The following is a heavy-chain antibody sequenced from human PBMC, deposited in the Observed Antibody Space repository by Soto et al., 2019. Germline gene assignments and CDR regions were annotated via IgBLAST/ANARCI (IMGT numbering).Heavy chain of an antibody. CDR3: NTDLANTVTTTFHY. V-gene: IGHV3-15*01. D-gene: IGHD4-17*01. Sequence: GGSLRLSCAASGFTLRNAWMSWVRQAPGKGLEWVGRIKSKTNGGTTDYAAPVKGRFTISRDNSKNTLYLEMNSLKTEDTAVYYCNTDLANTVTTTFHYWGQGTLVTVSS. J-gene: IGHJ4*02. CDR1: GFTLRNAW. CDR2: IKSKTNGGTT.